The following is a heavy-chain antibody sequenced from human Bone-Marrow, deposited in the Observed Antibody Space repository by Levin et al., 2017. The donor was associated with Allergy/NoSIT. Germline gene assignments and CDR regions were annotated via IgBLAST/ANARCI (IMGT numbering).Heavy chain of an antibody. Sequence: PGGSLRLSCAASGFTFSSYAMSWVRQAPGKGLEWVSVISGSGGSTYYADSVKGRFTISRDNSKNTLYLQMNSLRAEDTAVYYCAKGEQLVPHEFDYWGQGTLVTVSS. V-gene: IGHV3-23*01. CDR1: GFTFSSYA. J-gene: IGHJ4*02. D-gene: IGHD6-13*01. CDR2: ISGSGGST. CDR3: AKGEQLVPHEFDY.